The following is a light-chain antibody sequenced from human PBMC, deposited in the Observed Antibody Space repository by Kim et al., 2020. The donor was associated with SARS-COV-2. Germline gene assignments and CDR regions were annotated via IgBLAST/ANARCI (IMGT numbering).Light chain of an antibody. CDR3: SSYTSSSTLV. V-gene: IGLV2-14*03. J-gene: IGLJ2*01. Sequence: GKSITISCTGTSSDVGGYNDVSWYQQHPGKAPKLMIYDVSNRPSGVSNRFSGSKSGNTASLTISGLQAEDEADYYCSSYTSSSTLVFGGGTQLTVL. CDR2: DVS. CDR1: SSDVGGYND.